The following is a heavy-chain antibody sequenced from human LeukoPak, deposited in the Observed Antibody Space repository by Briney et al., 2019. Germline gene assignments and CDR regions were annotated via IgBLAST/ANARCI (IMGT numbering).Heavy chain of an antibody. CDR3: ARGLRGWRGIAAAGDYGMDV. J-gene: IGHJ6*02. Sequence: SGTLSLTCAVSGASISSGFWWSWVRPPPGKGLEWIGENIYSGSTNYDPSLKSQVTISVDTSKNQFSLKLSSVTAADTAVYYCARGLRGWRGIAAAGDYGMDVWGQGTTVTVSS. D-gene: IGHD6-13*01. V-gene: IGHV4-4*02. CDR2: NIYSGST. CDR1: GASISSGFW.